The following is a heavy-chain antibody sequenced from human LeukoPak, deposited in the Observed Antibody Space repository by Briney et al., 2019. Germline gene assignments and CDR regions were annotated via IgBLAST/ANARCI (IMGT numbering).Heavy chain of an antibody. Sequence: GGSLRLSCAASGLTFSTYVMNWVRQAPGKGLEWVSTIGDDTYYADSVKGRITVSRDNSRNTLYLQMNFLGVEDTAVYNCANSEFYVSGKYAGLDNWGQGTLVTVSS. CDR3: ANSEFYVSGKYAGLDN. D-gene: IGHD3-10*01. CDR2: IGDDT. V-gene: IGHV3-23*01. J-gene: IGHJ4*02. CDR1: GLTFSTYV.